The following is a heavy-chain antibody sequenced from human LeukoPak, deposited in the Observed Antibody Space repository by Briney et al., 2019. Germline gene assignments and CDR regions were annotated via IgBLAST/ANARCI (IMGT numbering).Heavy chain of an antibody. J-gene: IGHJ4*02. CDR2: ISGSGGST. Sequence: GGSLRLSCAASGFTFSSYAMSWVRQAPGEGLEWVSAISGSGGSTYYADSVKGRFTISRDNSKNTLYLQMNSLRAEDTAVYYCEGGGYGRNAVYYFDYWGQGTLVTVSS. CDR1: GFTFSSYA. D-gene: IGHD4-23*01. CDR3: EGGGYGRNAVYYFDY. V-gene: IGHV3-23*01.